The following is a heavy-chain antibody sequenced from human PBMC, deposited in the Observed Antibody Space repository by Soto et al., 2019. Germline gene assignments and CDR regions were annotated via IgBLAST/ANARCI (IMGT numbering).Heavy chain of an antibody. V-gene: IGHV4-39*01. J-gene: IGHJ6*02. Sequence: PPETLSLTSIVSGESISSSSYYWGWILPPPGKGLEWIGSIYYSGRTYYNPSLKSRFTISIDTSKNQFSLKVGSVTAADTAVYYCASSSLYGMDVWGQGTTVTVSS. CDR2: IYYSGRT. CDR3: ASSSLYGMDV. CDR1: GESISSSSYY.